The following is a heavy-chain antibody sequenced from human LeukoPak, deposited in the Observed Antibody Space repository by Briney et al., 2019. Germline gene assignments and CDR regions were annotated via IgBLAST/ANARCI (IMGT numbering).Heavy chain of an antibody. CDR3: ARDDFWSGYRAFDI. V-gene: IGHV4-4*07. CDR2: IYTSGST. D-gene: IGHD3-3*01. Sequence: SETLSLTCTVSGGSISSYYWNWIRQSAGKGLEWIGRIYTSGSTNYNPSLKSRVTMSVDTSKNQFSLKVSSVTAADTAVYYCARDDFWSGYRAFDIWGQGTRVTASS. CDR1: GGSISSYY. J-gene: IGHJ3*02.